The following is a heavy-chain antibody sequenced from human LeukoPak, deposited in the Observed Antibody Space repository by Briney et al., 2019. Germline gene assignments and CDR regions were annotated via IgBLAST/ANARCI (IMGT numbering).Heavy chain of an antibody. Sequence: SETLSLTCTVSGYSISSGYYWGWIRQPPGKGLEWIGSIYHSGSTYYNPPLKSRVTISVDTSKNQFSLKLSSVTAADTAVYYCARDRIPSVRGVTLGFDPWGQRTLVTVSS. V-gene: IGHV4-38-2*02. CDR1: GYSISSGYY. CDR3: ARDRIPSVRGVTLGFDP. CDR2: IYHSGST. D-gene: IGHD3-10*01. J-gene: IGHJ5*02.